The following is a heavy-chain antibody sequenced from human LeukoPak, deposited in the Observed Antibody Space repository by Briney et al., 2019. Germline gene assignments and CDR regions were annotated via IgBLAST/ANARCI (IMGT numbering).Heavy chain of an antibody. J-gene: IGHJ4*02. CDR2: ISSSGSTV. V-gene: IGHV3-48*03. D-gene: IGHD6-19*01. Sequence: GGSLRLSCAASESTFSNYEMTWVRQAPGKGLEWVSYISSSGSTVYYADSVKGRFTISRDNAKNSLYLQMNSLRAEDTAVYYCARDLSSGWYLSSASYYFDYWGQGTLVTVSS. CDR1: ESTFSNYE. CDR3: ARDLSSGWYLSSASYYFDY.